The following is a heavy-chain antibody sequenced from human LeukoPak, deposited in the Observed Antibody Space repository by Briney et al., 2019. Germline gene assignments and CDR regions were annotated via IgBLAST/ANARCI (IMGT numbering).Heavy chain of an antibody. CDR3: ARVWVGLGYYFDY. CDR2: IKQDGSEK. Sequence: GGSLRLSCAASGFTFSSYWMSWVRQAPGKGLEWVAHIKQDGSEKYYVDSVKGRFTISRDNAKNSLYLQMNSLRAEDTAVYYCARVWVGLGYYFDYWGQGTLVTVSS. J-gene: IGHJ4*02. CDR1: GFTFSSYW. V-gene: IGHV3-7*01. D-gene: IGHD3-16*01.